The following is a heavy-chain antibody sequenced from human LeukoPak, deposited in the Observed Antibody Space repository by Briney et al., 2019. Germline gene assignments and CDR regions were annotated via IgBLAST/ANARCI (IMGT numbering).Heavy chain of an antibody. CDR2: IYPRDGST. CDR3: ARDRGAHYDSRNSNWFDP. V-gene: IGHV1-46*01. D-gene: IGHD3-22*01. Sequence: GASVKVSCKASGYTFTSNYIHWVRQAPGQGLEWMGMIYPRDGSTSYAQKFQGRVTMTRDTSTSTVYMELSSLRSEDTAVYYCARDRGAHYDSRNSNWFDPWGQGTLVTASS. J-gene: IGHJ5*02. CDR1: GYTFTSNY.